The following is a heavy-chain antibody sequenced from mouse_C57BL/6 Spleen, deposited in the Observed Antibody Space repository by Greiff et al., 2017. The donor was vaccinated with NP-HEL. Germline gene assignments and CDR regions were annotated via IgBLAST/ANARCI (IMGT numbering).Heavy chain of an antibody. V-gene: IGHV1-52*01. D-gene: IGHD2-4*01. Sequence: VQLQQPGAELVRPGSSVKLSCKASGYTFTSYWMHCVKQRPIQGLEWIGNIDPSDSETHYNQKFKDKATLTGDKSSSTAYMQLSSLTSEDSAVYYCARGGGRLRRGYYAMDYWGQGTSVTVSS. CDR2: IDPSDSET. J-gene: IGHJ4*01. CDR3: ARGGGRLRRGYYAMDY. CDR1: GYTFTSYW.